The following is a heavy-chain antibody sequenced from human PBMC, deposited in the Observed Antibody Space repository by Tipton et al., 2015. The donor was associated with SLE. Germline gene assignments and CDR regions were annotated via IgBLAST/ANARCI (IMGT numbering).Heavy chain of an antibody. J-gene: IGHJ4*02. Sequence: TLSLTCTVSGGSISSYYWTWIRQPPGKGLEWIGSIYFSESANYSPSLKSRVTISLDTSRSQFSPQLSSVTAADTAVYYCARDDPDGESSGIPGDYWGQGTLVTVSS. CDR3: ARDDPDGESSGIPGDY. V-gene: IGHV4-59*01. CDR2: IYFSESA. CDR1: GGSISSYY. D-gene: IGHD3-22*01.